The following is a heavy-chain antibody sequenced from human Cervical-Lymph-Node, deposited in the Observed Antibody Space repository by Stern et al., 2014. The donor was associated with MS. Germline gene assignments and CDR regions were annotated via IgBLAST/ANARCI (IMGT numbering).Heavy chain of an antibody. D-gene: IGHD3-3*01. J-gene: IGHJ3*01. CDR3: ARAIFGVNTAAMAPDAFDS. Sequence: EVQLVESGGGLIQPGGSLRLSCAAPGFTVSKNYMSWVRQAPGKGLEWVSLIYTDGSTYYAGSVKGRFTISRDSSKNILFFQMKSLRAEDTAMYYCARAIFGVNTAAMAPDAFDSWGQGTMVTV. CDR2: IYTDGST. CDR1: GFTVSKNY. V-gene: IGHV3-53*01.